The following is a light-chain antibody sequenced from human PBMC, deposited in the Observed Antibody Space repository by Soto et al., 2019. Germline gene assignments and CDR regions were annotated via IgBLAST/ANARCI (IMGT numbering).Light chain of an antibody. J-gene: IGKJ5*01. V-gene: IGKV3D-20*02. CDR3: QQRSNWPPIT. CDR2: GAS. Sequence: VFTQSADTLFLSAVARTTLSCRAIQSVSSTYLAWYQQKPGQAPRLLIYGASSRATGIPARFSGSGSGTDFTLTISSLEPEDFAVYYCQQRSNWPPITFGQGTRLEI. CDR1: QSVSSTY.